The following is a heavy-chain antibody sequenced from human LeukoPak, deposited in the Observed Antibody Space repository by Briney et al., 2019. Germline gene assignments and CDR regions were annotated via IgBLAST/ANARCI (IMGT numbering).Heavy chain of an antibody. V-gene: IGHV4-59*01. D-gene: IGHD3-10*01. CDR1: GGSISSYY. CDR2: IYYSGST. J-gene: IGHJ3*02. CDR3: AREIGYYGSGTILGAFDI. Sequence: SETLSLTCTVSGGSISSYYWSWIRQPPGKGLEWIGYIYYSGSTNYNPSLKSRVTISVGTSKNQFSLKLSSVTAADTAVYYCAREIGYYGSGTILGAFDIWGQGTMVTVSS.